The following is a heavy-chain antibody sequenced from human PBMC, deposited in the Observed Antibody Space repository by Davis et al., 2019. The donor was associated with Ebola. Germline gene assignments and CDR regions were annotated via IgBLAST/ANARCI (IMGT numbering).Heavy chain of an antibody. J-gene: IGHJ6*02. Sequence: GESLKIFCAASGFTFSSYEMNWVRQAPGKGLEWVSYISSSGSTIYYADSVKGRFTISRDNAKNSLYLQMNSLRAEDTAVYYCARVPVGYYYYGMDVWGQGTTVTVSS. CDR2: ISSSGSTI. D-gene: IGHD1-26*01. V-gene: IGHV3-48*03. CDR1: GFTFSSYE. CDR3: ARVPVGYYYYGMDV.